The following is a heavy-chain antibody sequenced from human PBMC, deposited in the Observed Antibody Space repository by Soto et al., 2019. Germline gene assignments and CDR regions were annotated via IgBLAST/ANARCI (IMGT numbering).Heavy chain of an antibody. CDR2: VKSKNDGGTT. CDR3: TTDSYISSIIVRFDY. J-gene: IGHJ4*01. D-gene: IGHD2-21*01. CDR1: GFTFSNAW. V-gene: IGHV3-15*07. Sequence: EVHLVESGGGLVKPGGSLRLSCAASGFTFSNAWINWVRQAPGKGLEWVGRVKSKNDGGTTDFAAPVKGRFAISRDDSKNMVYLERNSLQTEDTAIYYCTTDSYISSIIVRFDYWGHGTLVTVAS.